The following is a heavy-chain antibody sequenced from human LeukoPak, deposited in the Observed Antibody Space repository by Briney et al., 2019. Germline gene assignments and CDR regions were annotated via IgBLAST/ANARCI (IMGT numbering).Heavy chain of an antibody. CDR2: IYSGGST. CDR1: GFTVSSNY. J-gene: IGHJ4*02. Sequence: GGSLRLSCAASGFTVSSNYMSWVRQAPGKGLERVSVIYSGGSTYYADSVKGRFTISRHKSKNTLYLQMNSLRAEDTALYYCAKDRRGYSYGYHDYWGQGTLVTVSS. D-gene: IGHD5-18*01. CDR3: AKDRRGYSYGYHDY. V-gene: IGHV3-53*04.